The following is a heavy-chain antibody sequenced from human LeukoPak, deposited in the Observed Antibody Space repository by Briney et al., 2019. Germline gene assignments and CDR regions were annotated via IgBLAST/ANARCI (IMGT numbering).Heavy chain of an antibody. D-gene: IGHD4-17*01. J-gene: IGHJ4*02. CDR2: IYFSGST. CDR3: ARVPPDDYGDTYYFDC. CDR1: GASLSNGGHY. V-gene: IGHV4-31*03. Sequence: SQTLSLTCTGSGASLSNGGHYWSWIRQRPGKGLEWIGYIYFSGSTYYNPPLKTRLAISVDTSKNQFSLKLSSVTAADTAMYYCARVPPDDYGDTYYFDCWGQGTLVTVSS.